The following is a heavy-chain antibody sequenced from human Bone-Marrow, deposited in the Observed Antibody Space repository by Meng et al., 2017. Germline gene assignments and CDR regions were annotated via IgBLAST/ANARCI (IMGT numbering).Heavy chain of an antibody. V-gene: IGHV2-5*02. CDR1: GFSLSNARMG. CDR2: IYWDDDK. J-gene: IGHJ3*02. CDR3: ARRYYYDGRGQKAFDI. Sequence: SGPTLVKPTETLTLTCTVSGFSLSNARMGVSWIRQSPGKALEWLALIYWDDDKRYSPSLKSRLTITKDTSKNQVVLTMTNMDPVETATYYCARRYYYDGRGQKAFDIWGQGTVVTVSS. D-gene: IGHD3-22*01.